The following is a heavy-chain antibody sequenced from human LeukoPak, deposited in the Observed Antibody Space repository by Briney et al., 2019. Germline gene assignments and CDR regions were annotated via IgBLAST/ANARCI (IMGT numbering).Heavy chain of an antibody. J-gene: IGHJ4*02. D-gene: IGHD3-22*01. CDR2: ISGSGGST. CDR1: GFTFSSYA. V-gene: IGHV3-23*01. CDR3: AKDRSEVVITYYVDY. Sequence: GGSLRLSCAASGFTFSSYAMSWVRQAPGKGLEWVSAISGSGGSTYYADSVKGRFTISRENSKHTLYLQMNSLRAEDTAVYYCAKDRSEVVITYYVDYWGQGTLVTVSS.